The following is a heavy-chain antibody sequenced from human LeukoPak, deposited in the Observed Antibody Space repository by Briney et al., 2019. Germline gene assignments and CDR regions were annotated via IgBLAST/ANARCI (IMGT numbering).Heavy chain of an antibody. J-gene: IGHJ4*02. V-gene: IGHV5-51*01. Sequence: GESLKISCKGSGYSFTSYWIGWVRQMPGKGLGWMGIIYPGDSDTRYSPPFQGQVTISADKSLSTAYLQWSSLKASDTAMYYCARGSGSYHTAYMNWGQGSPVTVSS. CDR1: GYSFTSYW. CDR2: IYPGDSDT. CDR3: ARGSGSYHTAYMN. D-gene: IGHD1-26*01.